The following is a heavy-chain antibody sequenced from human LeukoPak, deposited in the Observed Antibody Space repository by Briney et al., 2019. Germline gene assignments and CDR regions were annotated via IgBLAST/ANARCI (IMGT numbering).Heavy chain of an antibody. Sequence: GGSLRLSCAASGISFRSYGMHWVRQAPGKGLEWVTFIWYDASNKYYAESVKGRFTISRDNSRNTLYLQMNSLRAEDTALYYCARDFRVYVSGSYYSWGQGTLVTVSS. D-gene: IGHD3-10*01. CDR1: GISFRSYG. CDR3: ARDFRVYVSGSYYS. J-gene: IGHJ4*02. CDR2: IWYDASNK. V-gene: IGHV3-30*02.